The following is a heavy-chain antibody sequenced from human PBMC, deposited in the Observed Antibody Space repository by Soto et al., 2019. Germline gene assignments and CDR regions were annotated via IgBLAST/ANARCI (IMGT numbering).Heavy chain of an antibody. CDR2: VSGNNGVS. CDR3: VSDQKYFRVNGNWFDS. CDR1: GYTSADFG. J-gene: IGHJ5*01. V-gene: IGHV1-18*04. D-gene: IGHD2-2*01. Sequence: SVKVSCKAAGYTSADFGISWVRQAPGQGLDWMGWVSGNNGVSNPAPKVQGRITMTLDTSTGVSYMALRSLRSDDTAIYYCVSDQKYFRVNGNWFDSWGQGTLVTVSS.